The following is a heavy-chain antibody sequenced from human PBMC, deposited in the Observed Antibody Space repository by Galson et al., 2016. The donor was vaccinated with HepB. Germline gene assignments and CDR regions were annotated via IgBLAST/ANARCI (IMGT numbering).Heavy chain of an antibody. J-gene: IGHJ6*02. CDR3: ARLPLLYYGMDV. CDR1: GGSLSSSDWH. CDR2: ISYGGST. V-gene: IGHV4-39*01. Sequence: SETLSLTCSVSGGSLSSSDWHWAWIRQSPGMGLEWIGSISYGGSTYYNPSLKSRVSMSLDRSKNQFSLRLSSVTAADTAVYYCARLPLLYYGMDVWGQGTTVTVSS. D-gene: IGHD2-15*01.